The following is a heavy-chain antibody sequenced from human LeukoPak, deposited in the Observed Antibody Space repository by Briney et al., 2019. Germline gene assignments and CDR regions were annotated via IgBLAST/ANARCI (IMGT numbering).Heavy chain of an antibody. CDR1: GFTFTSSW. CDR2: INEDGSEE. D-gene: IGHD3-10*01. V-gene: IGHV3-7*05. J-gene: IGHJ4*02. CDR3: ARVGWHDGSDY. Sequence: GGSLRLSCAASGFTFTSSWMSWVRQAPGTGLQWLANINEDGSEEYYVDSVEGRFTISRDNAKNSVNLQMNSLRVDDTAVYYCARVGWHDGSDYWGPGALVTVSS.